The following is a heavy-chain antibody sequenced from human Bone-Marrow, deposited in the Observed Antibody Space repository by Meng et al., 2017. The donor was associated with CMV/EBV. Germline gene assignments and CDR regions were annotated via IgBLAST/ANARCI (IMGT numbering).Heavy chain of an antibody. CDR3: ARTAYYDFWSGYPLDY. V-gene: IGHV4-34*01. D-gene: IGHD3-3*01. J-gene: IGHJ4*02. Sequence: YGGSFSGYYWGWIHQPPGKGLEWIGEINHSGSTNYNPSLKSRVTISVDTSKNQFSLKLSSVTAADTAVYYCARTAYYDFWSGYPLDYWGQGTLVTVSS. CDR1: GGSFSGYY. CDR2: INHSGST.